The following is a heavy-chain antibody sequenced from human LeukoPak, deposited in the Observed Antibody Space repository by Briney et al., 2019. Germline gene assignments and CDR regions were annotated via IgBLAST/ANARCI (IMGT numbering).Heavy chain of an antibody. Sequence: SETLSLTCAVSDFSISNGYYWGWIRQPPGKGLEWIGSIYHRVSTSYNPSLKSRVTISVDTSKNQFSLKLTSVTAADTAVYYCARQIYSGSYPVFDYWGQAMLVTVSS. CDR2: IYHRVST. V-gene: IGHV4-38-2*01. D-gene: IGHD1-26*01. CDR3: ARQIYSGSYPVFDY. CDR1: DFSISNGYY. J-gene: IGHJ4*02.